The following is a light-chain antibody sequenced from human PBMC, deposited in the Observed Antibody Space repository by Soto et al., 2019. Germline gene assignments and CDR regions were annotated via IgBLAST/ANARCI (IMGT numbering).Light chain of an antibody. CDR3: GSYEGSNTYV. CDR2: EVS. V-gene: IGLV2-8*01. CDR1: SGDVGGYNF. J-gene: IGLJ1*01. Sequence: QSALTQPPSASGSPGQSVTISCTGTSGDVGGYNFVSWYQQHPGKAPKLMIYEVSKRPSGVPDRFSGSKSGNTASLTVSGLQAEDEADYSCGSYEGSNTYVFGTGTKLTVL.